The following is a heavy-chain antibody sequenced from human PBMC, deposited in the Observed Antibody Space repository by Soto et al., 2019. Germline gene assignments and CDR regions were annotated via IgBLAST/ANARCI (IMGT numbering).Heavy chain of an antibody. J-gene: IGHJ6*02. CDR3: ARGAYGLGIGSYYYGMDV. V-gene: IGHV3-30*03. CDR2: ISYDGSSK. CDR1: GFSFSRIG. Sequence: PGGSLRLSCAGSGFSFSRIGMHWVRQAPGKGLEWVALISYDGSSKYYADSVKGRFTISRDNCKNRMYLQMNSLRTEDTAVYHCARGAYGLGIGSYYYGMDVWGQGTTVTVSS. D-gene: IGHD3-10*01.